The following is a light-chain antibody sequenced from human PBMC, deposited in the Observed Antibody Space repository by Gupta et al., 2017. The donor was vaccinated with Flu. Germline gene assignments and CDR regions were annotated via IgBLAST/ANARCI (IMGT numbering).Light chain of an antibody. Sequence: PLTRPAPVFGSPGNSITISCTGTSSDVGGYNYVSWDQPHPAKAPKLMIYEVSNRPSGVSNRFSGSKSGNTASLTISGRQAEDEADYYCSSYTSSITRVFGGGTKLTVL. V-gene: IGLV2-14*01. CDR1: SSDVGGYNY. CDR2: EVS. CDR3: SSYTSSITRV. J-gene: IGLJ3*02.